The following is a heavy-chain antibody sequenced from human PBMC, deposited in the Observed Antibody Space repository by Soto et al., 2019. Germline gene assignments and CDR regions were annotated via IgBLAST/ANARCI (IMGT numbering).Heavy chain of an antibody. CDR2: IYYSGST. J-gene: IGHJ4*02. D-gene: IGHD3-9*01. CDR3: ARVGVLRYFDWLLYPSYFDY. V-gene: IGHV4-31*03. Sequence: SETLSLTCTVSGGSISSGGYYWSWIREHPGKCLEWIGYIYYSGSTNYNPSLKSRVTISVDTSKNQFSLKLSSVTAADTAVYYCARVGVLRYFDWLLYPSYFDYWGQGTLVTVYS. CDR1: GGSISSGGYY.